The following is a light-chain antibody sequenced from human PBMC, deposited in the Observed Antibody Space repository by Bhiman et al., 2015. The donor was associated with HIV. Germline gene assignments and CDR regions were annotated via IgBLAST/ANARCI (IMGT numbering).Light chain of an antibody. Sequence: QSALTQPASVSGSPGQSITISCTGTSSNVGSYNLVSWYQQHPGKAPKLMIYDVSNRPSGVSNRFSGSKSGNTASLTISGLQAEDEADYYCSSLTTSLTYVFGTGTNVTVL. V-gene: IGLV2-14*02. CDR3: SSLTTSLTYV. CDR1: SSNVGSYNL. J-gene: IGLJ1*01. CDR2: DVS.